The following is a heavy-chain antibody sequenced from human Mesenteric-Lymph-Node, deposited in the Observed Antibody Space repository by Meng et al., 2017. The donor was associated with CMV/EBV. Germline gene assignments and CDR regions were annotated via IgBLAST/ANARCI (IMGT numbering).Heavy chain of an antibody. CDR1: GYTFTSYD. J-gene: IGHJ4*02. Sequence: ASVKVSCKASGYTFTSYDINWVRQATGQGLEWVGWMNPNSGNTGYAQKFQGRVTMTRNTSISTAYMELSSLRSEDTAVYYCARGRGIPMVRGVIKRDYYFDYWGQGTLVTVSS. CDR3: ARGRGIPMVRGVIKRDYYFDY. D-gene: IGHD3-10*01. V-gene: IGHV1-8*01. CDR2: MNPNSGNT.